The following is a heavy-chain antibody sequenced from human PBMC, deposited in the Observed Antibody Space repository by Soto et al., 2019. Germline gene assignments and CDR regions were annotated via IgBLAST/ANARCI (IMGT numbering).Heavy chain of an antibody. CDR2: IWYDGSNK. Sequence: GGSLRLSCVDSGSPFSDYAMSWVRQAPGKGLEWVAVIWYDGSNKYYADSVKGRFTISRDNSKNTLYLQMNSLRAEDTAVYYCARDQGGYSGYDFADYWGQGTLVTVSS. V-gene: IGHV3-33*08. D-gene: IGHD5-12*01. CDR1: GSPFSDYA. J-gene: IGHJ4*02. CDR3: ARDQGGYSGYDFADY.